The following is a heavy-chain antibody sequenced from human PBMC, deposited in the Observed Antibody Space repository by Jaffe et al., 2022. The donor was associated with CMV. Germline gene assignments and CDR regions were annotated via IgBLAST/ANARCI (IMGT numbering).Heavy chain of an antibody. J-gene: IGHJ4*02. CDR3: ARRRITIFGVVLNFDY. V-gene: IGHV4-39*01. CDR2: IYYSGST. D-gene: IGHD3-3*01. Sequence: QLQLQESGPGLVKPSETLSLTCTVSGGSISSSSYYWGWIRQPPGKGLEWIGSIYYSGSTYYNPSLKSRVTISVDTSKNQFSLKLSSVTAADTAVYYCARRRITIFGVVLNFDYWGQGTLVTVSS. CDR1: GGSISSSSYY.